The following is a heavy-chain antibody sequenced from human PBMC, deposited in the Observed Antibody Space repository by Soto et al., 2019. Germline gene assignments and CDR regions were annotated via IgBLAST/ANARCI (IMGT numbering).Heavy chain of an antibody. Sequence: PGGSLRLSCAASGSTFSSYAMSWVRQAPGKGLEWVSAISGSGGSTYYADSVKGRFTISRDNSKNTLYLQMNSLRAEDTAVCYGAKDFLGLEERQLGSGAIVIWGQGTMVSVAS. CDR2: ISGSGGST. CDR3: AKDFLGLEERQLGSGAIVI. D-gene: IGHD5-18*01. CDR1: GSTFSSYA. J-gene: IGHJ3*02. V-gene: IGHV3-23*01.